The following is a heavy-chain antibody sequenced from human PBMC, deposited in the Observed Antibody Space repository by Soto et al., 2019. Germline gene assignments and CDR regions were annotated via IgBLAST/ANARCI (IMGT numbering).Heavy chain of an antibody. V-gene: IGHV1-46*01. D-gene: IGHD3-10*01. J-gene: IGHJ4*02. Sequence: QVQLVQSGAEVKKPGASVKVSCKPSGYTFTTYFLHWVRQAPGQGLEWMGIINPSDGSTTYAQSFQGRVTMTRDTSTSTAYMELSSLRSEETAVYYCARVPTGRGDYDYWGQGTLVTVSS. CDR3: ARVPTGRGDYDY. CDR2: INPSDGST. CDR1: GYTFTTYF.